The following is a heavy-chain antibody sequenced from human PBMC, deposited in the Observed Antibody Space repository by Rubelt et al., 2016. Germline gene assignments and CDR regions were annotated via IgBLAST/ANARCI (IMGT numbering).Heavy chain of an antibody. Sequence: VQVVESGGGLVQPGGSLRLSCAASGFSFSDHYMSWVRQAPGKGLEWISYISSGSSTINYADSVRGRFSISRDNAKNSLYLQMNSLSVEDTAGYYGVRGPTSGTRFADLDLDYWGQGTLVTVSS. V-gene: IGHV3-11*01. J-gene: IGHJ4*02. CDR1: GFSFSDHY. CDR3: VRGPTSGTRFADLDLDY. D-gene: IGHD3-10*01. CDR2: ISSGSSTI.